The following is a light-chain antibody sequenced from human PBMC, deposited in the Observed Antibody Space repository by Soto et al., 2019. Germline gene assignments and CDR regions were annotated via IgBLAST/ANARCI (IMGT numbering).Light chain of an antibody. CDR2: GAS. J-gene: IGKJ1*01. CDR3: QHYNNWPPWT. Sequence: EKVMTQSPAPPSVSPGGRGTVSFRASQSVSSNLAWYQQKPGQAPRLLIYGASIRATGIPARFSGSGSGTEFTLTISTLQSEDFAIYYCQHYNNWPPWTFGQGTKWIS. CDR1: QSVSSN. V-gene: IGKV3-15*01.